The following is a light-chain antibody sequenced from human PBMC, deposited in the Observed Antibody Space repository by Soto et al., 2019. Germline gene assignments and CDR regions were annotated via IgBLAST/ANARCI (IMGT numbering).Light chain of an antibody. V-gene: IGKV1-12*01. CDR3: QQATSFPRT. J-gene: IGKJ1*01. CDR2: AAS. Sequence: DIQMTQSPSFVSASVGDRVTISCRASQGITSWLAWYQQKPGKAPKLLIYAASTLQGGVPSRFSGSGSGTEFPLTISSRQPEDFATYYCQQATSFPRTFGQGTKVEIK. CDR1: QGITSW.